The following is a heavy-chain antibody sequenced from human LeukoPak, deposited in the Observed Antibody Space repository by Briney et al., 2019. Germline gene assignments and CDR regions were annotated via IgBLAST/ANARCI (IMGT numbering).Heavy chain of an antibody. CDR3: ARATFHDSSGYSDYYFDF. CDR2: MSSSDDGR. D-gene: IGHD3-22*01. V-gene: IGHV3-23*01. J-gene: IGHJ4*02. CDR1: GFSFSSYA. Sequence: GGSLRLSCATSGFSFSSYAMSWARQAPGKGLEWVSAMSSSDDGRYYAASVRGRFTISRDTSRSTLYLQMNSLRPEDTAMYYCARATFHDSSGYSDYYFDFWGQGTLVTVSS.